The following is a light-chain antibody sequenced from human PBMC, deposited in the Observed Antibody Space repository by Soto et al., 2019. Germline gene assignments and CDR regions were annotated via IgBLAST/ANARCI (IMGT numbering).Light chain of an antibody. CDR1: SSDVGGYNY. CDR2: EVS. J-gene: IGLJ2*01. CDR3: SSYTSSTAVV. Sequence: QSALTQPASVSGSPGQSITISCTGTSSDVGGYNYVSWYQQNPGKAPKLMIYEVSNRPSGVSNRFSGSKSGNTASLTISGLQAEDEADYYCSSYTSSTAVVFGGGTKVTVL. V-gene: IGLV2-14*01.